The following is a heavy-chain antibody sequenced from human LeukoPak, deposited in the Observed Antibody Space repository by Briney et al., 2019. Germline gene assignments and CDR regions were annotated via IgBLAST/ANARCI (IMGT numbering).Heavy chain of an antibody. V-gene: IGHV4-34*01. D-gene: IGHD3-22*01. CDR2: IHHSGST. Sequence: SETLSLTCALSGGSITDYFYNWVRQPPGKGLEWIGEIHHSGSTNYNPSLKSRVTLSVDTSKNQFSLKLSSLTAADTGVYYCARHDGVVVLHGGLDYWGQGTLVTVSS. CDR1: GGSITDYF. CDR3: ARHDGVVVLHGGLDY. J-gene: IGHJ4*02.